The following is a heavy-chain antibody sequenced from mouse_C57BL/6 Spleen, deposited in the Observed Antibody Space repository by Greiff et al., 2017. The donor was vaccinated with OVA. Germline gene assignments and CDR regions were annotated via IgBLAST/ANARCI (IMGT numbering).Heavy chain of an antibody. Sequence: VQLQQSGPELVKPGASVKISCKASGYTFTDYYMNWVKQSHGKSLEWIGDINPNNGGTSYNQKFKGKATLTVDKSSSTAYMELRSLTSEDSAVYYCARSEDSSGYGAMDYWGQGTSVTVSS. V-gene: IGHV1-26*01. CDR3: ARSEDSSGYGAMDY. D-gene: IGHD3-2*02. J-gene: IGHJ4*01. CDR1: GYTFTDYY. CDR2: INPNNGGT.